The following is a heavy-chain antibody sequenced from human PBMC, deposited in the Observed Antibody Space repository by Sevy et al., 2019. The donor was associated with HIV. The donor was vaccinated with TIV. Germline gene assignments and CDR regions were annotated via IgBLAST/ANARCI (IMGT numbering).Heavy chain of an antibody. CDR3: ARVNCSGGSCYYYYGMDV. J-gene: IGHJ6*02. CDR1: GFTFSNYG. Sequence: GGSLRLSCAASGFTFSNYGMHWVRQAPGKGLEWVAVIWNDGSNKYYADSVKGRFTISRDNSKNTLYLQMNSLRAEDTAVYYCARVNCSGGSCYYYYGMDVWGQGTTVTVSS. D-gene: IGHD2-15*01. V-gene: IGHV3-33*01. CDR2: IWNDGSNK.